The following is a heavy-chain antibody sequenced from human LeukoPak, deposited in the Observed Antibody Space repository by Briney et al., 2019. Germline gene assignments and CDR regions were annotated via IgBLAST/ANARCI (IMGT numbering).Heavy chain of an antibody. V-gene: IGHV3-23*01. CDR3: AKGRWNFDY. D-gene: IGHD1-1*01. J-gene: IGHJ4*02. CDR2: ISGSGGSSGGST. Sequence: PGASLRLSCAASGFTFSSYGMSWVRQAPGKGLEWVSGISGSGGSSGGSTYYADSVKGRFTISRDNSKNMLYLQMNSLGAEDTAVYYCAKGRWNFDYWGQGSLVTVSS. CDR1: GFTFSSYG.